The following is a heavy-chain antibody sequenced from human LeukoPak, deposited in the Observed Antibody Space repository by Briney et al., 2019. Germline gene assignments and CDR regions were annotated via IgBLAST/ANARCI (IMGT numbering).Heavy chain of an antibody. J-gene: IGHJ4*02. CDR1: GFTFSTYT. Sequence: GGSLTLSCAASGFTFSTYTMNWVRQAPGEGLEWVSSISTSSSYIYYADSVKGRFTISRDNAKNSLYLQMNSLRVEDTAVYYCARDVGIAAAGDYWGQGTLVTVSS. V-gene: IGHV3-21*01. CDR3: ARDVGIAAAGDY. CDR2: ISTSSSYI. D-gene: IGHD6-13*01.